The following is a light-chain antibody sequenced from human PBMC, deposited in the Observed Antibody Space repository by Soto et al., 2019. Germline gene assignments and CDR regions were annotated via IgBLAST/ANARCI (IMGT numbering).Light chain of an antibody. CDR3: QQCGYPPWT. CDR1: QSLLYRSNNRTY. CDR2: WAS. V-gene: IGKV4-1*01. J-gene: IGKJ1*01. Sequence: EIVMTQSPASLTVSLGERATITCKSSQSLLYRSNNRTYLAWYQQRPGQSPKLLLYWASTRESGVPARFSGSGSGTDLTLIISSLQAEDVGVYFCQQCGYPPWTFGQWTKVEI.